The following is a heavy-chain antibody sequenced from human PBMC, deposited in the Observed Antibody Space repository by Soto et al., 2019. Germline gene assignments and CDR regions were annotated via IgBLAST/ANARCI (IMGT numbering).Heavy chain of an antibody. CDR2: ISYDGSDK. D-gene: IGHD2-2*01. CDR3: ARDRYAAAVATYLDY. J-gene: IGHJ4*02. CDR1: GFTFSLNA. Sequence: PGGSLRLSCAASGFTFSLNAMHWVRQAPGKGLEWVAVISYDGSDKFYADSVKGRFTISRDNSRNTLYLQMSSLKSADTAVYYCARDRYAAAVATYLDYWGQGALVTAPQ. V-gene: IGHV3-30*15.